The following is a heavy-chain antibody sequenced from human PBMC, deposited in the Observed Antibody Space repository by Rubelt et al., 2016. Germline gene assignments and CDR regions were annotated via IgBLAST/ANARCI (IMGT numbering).Heavy chain of an antibody. J-gene: IGHJ4*02. CDR2: MYYSGST. V-gene: IGHV4-59*08. CDR1: GGSMSTYY. Sequence: QVQLQESGPGLVKPSETLSLTCTVSGGSMSTYYWSWIRQPPGKGLEWIGYMYYSGSTNYNPSLKSRVTSSMDTSKSQFSRKLSSVTAADTAVYYCARGRFLEWLPPDYWGQGTLVTVSS. CDR3: ARGRFLEWLPPDY. D-gene: IGHD3-3*01.